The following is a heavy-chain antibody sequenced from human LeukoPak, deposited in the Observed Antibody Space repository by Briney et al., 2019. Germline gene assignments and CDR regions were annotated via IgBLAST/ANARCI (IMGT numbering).Heavy chain of an antibody. CDR2: ISYDATNK. J-gene: IGHJ4*02. CDR1: GFTFSSSD. V-gene: IGHV3-30*18. D-gene: IGHD2/OR15-2a*01. Sequence: GGSLRLSCAASGFTFSSSDMHWVRQAPGKGLEWVAVISYDATNKYYADSVKGRFTLSRDNSKNTLYLQTNTLRDEDTAVYYCAKASSNYFYYLEYWGQGTLVTVSS. CDR3: AKASSNYFYYLEY.